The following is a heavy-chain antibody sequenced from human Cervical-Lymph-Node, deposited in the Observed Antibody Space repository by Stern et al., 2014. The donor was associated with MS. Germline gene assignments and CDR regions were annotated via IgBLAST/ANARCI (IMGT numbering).Heavy chain of an antibody. CDR2: IYYSGST. CDR3: ARTAIVGATTSFDY. D-gene: IGHD1-26*01. Sequence: QVLLVESGPGLVKPSETLSLTCTVSGGSISSYYWSWIRQPPGKGLEWNGYIYYSGSTNYNPSLKSRVTISVDTSKNQFSLKLSSVTAADTAVYYCARTAIVGATTSFDYWGQGTLVTVSS. CDR1: GGSISSYY. J-gene: IGHJ4*02. V-gene: IGHV4-59*01.